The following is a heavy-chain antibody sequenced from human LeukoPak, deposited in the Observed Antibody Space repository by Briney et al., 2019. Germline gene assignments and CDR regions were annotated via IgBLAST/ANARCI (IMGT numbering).Heavy chain of an antibody. Sequence: GGSLRLSCAASGFTFSSYDMHWVRQATGKGLEWVSAIGTAGDTYYPGSVKGRFTISRDNANNMVYLEMNSLRVEDTAVYYCTRDSGADRRYFDLWGRGTLVTVSS. CDR2: IGTAGDT. CDR3: TRDSGADRRYFDL. D-gene: IGHD7-27*01. J-gene: IGHJ2*01. V-gene: IGHV3-13*01. CDR1: GFTFSSYD.